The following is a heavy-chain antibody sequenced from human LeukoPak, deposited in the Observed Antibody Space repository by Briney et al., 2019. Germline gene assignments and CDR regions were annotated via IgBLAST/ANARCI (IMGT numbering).Heavy chain of an antibody. V-gene: IGHV3-15*01. J-gene: IGHJ3*02. D-gene: IGHD4-17*01. Sequence: GGSLRVSCAASGFTFSNAWMSWVRQAPGKGLEWVGRIKSKTDGGTTDYAAPVKGRFTISRDDSKNTLYLQMNSLKTEDTAVYYCTTDTVAVTSAFDIWGQGTMVTVSS. CDR2: IKSKTDGGTT. CDR1: GFTFSNAW. CDR3: TTDTVAVTSAFDI.